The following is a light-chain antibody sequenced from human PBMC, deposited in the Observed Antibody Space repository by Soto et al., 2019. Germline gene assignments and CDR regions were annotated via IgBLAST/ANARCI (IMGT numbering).Light chain of an antibody. CDR2: AAS. CDR1: QGISSY. CDR3: QQVNSYPLT. V-gene: IGKV1-9*01. J-gene: IGKJ4*01. Sequence: IQLTQSPSSRSASVGDRVTITCRASQGISSYLAWYQQKPGKAPKLLIYAASTLQSGVPSRFSGSGSGTDFTLTTSSLQPEDFATYFCQQVNSYPLTFGGGTKVEIK.